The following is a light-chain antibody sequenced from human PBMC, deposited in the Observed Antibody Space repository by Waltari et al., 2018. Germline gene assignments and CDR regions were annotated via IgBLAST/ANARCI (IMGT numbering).Light chain of an antibody. CDR2: LGS. V-gene: IGKV2-28*01. J-gene: IGKJ3*01. CDR3: MQALDTPLT. CDR1: QSLLYSTGYNY. Sequence: DLVMTQSPLSLPVTPGEPASISCKSSQSLLYSTGYNYLDWYLQKPGQSPQLLIYLGSYRASGVPDRFSGSGSGTDFTLKISRVEADDVGVYFCMQALDTPLTFGPGTKVDF.